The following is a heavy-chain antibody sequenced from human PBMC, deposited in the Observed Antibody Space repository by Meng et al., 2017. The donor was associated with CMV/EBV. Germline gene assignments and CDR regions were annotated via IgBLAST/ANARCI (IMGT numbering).Heavy chain of an antibody. V-gene: IGHV4-34*01. CDR2: INHSGST. CDR1: GGSFSGYY. J-gene: IGHJ4*02. Sequence: SETLSLTCAVYGGSFSGYYWSWIRQPPGKGLEWIGEINHSGSTNYNPSLKSRVTISVDTSKNQFSLKLSSVTAADTAVYYCARASYGRSPFYYWGQGTLVTVPQ. CDR3: ARASYGRSPFYY. D-gene: IGHD5-18*01.